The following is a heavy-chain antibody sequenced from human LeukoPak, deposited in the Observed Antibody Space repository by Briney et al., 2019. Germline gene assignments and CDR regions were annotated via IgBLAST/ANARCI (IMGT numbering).Heavy chain of an antibody. CDR1: GGSISTSNYY. CDR3: ARDTGTAWFGELLQPADY. V-gene: IGHV4-39*07. Sequence: SETLPLTCTVSGGSISTSNYYWGWIRQPPGKGLEWIGSIYYSGSTYYNPSLKSRVTISVDTSKNQFSLKLSSVTAADTAVYYCARDTGTAWFGELLQPADYWGQGTLVTVSS. J-gene: IGHJ4*02. D-gene: IGHD3-10*01. CDR2: IYYSGST.